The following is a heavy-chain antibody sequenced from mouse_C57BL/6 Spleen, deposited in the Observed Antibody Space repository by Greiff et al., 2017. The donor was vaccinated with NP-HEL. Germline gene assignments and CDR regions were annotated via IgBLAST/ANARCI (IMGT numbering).Heavy chain of an antibody. CDR2: IYPRSGNT. CDR1: GYTFTSYG. CDR3: ARGVLRRGFAY. J-gene: IGHJ3*01. V-gene: IGHV1-81*01. Sequence: VMLVESGAELARPGASVKLSCKASGYTFTSYGISWVKQRTGQGLEWIGEIYPRSGNTYYNEKFKGKATLTADKSSSTAYMELRSLTSEDSAVYFCARGVLRRGFAYWGQGTLVTVSA. D-gene: IGHD2-12*01.